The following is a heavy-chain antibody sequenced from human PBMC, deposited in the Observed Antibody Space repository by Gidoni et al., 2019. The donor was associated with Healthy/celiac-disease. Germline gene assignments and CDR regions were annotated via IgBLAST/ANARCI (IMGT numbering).Heavy chain of an antibody. CDR2: ISSSGSTI. J-gene: IGHJ4*02. CDR1: GFTFSSYE. Sequence: EVQLVESGGGLVQPGGYLRLSCAASGFTFSSYEMHWVSQAPGKGLEWVSYISSSGSTIYHADSVKGRFTISRDNAKNSLYLQMNSRRAEDTAVYYCARDHDSSYYWGQGTLVTVSS. CDR3: ARDHDSSYY. V-gene: IGHV3-48*03. D-gene: IGHD3-22*01.